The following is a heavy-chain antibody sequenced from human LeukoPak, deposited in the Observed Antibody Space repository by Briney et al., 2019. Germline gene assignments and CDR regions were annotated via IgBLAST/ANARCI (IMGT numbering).Heavy chain of an antibody. CDR1: GFTFSSYA. D-gene: IGHD5-18*01. CDR3: ARAPTWIQLWFFDY. V-gene: IGHV3-30*01. CDR2: ISYDGSNK. Sequence: GGSLRLSCPASGFTFSSYAMHWVRQAPGKGLEWVAVISYDGSNKYYADSVKGRFTISRDNSRNTLYLQMNSLKTEDTAVYYCARAPTWIQLWFFDYWGQGTLVTVSS. J-gene: IGHJ4*02.